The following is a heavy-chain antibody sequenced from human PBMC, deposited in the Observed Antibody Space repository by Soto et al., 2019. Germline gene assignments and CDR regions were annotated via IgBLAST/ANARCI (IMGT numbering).Heavy chain of an antibody. D-gene: IGHD3-10*02. CDR3: ANVEAV. J-gene: IGHJ4*02. V-gene: IGHV3-30*01. Sequence: QVQLAESGGGVVQPGRSLRLSCAASGFSFSYYDMHWVRQAPGKGQEWVALLSSDSKNEYYADSVKGRFTISIDNSRDTVYLQMNSLRPEHTAVSYCANVEAVGGQGTPGTVS. CDR2: LSSDSKNE. CDR1: GFSFSYYD.